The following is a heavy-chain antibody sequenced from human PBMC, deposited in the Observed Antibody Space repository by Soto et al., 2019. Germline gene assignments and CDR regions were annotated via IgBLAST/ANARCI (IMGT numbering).Heavy chain of an antibody. J-gene: IGHJ6*02. CDR3: AKNTFYSSVPTYTPYYYGMDV. CDR2: ISYDGSNK. CDR1: GFTFSSYG. D-gene: IGHD6-19*01. Sequence: QVQLVESGGGVVQPGRSLRLSCAASGFTFSSYGMHWVRQAPGKGLEWVAVISYDGSNKYYADSVKGRFTISRDNSKNTLYLQMNSLRAEDTAVYYCAKNTFYSSVPTYTPYYYGMDVWGQGTTVTVSS. V-gene: IGHV3-30*18.